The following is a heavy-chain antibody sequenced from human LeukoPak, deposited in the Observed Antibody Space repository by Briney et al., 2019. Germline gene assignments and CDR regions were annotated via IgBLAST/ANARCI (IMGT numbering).Heavy chain of an antibody. J-gene: IGHJ4*02. CDR1: GYSFTSYW. CDR2: VYPGDSDT. Sequence: GESLEISCKGSGYSFTSYWIGWVRPVPGKGLEWMGIVYPGDSDTRYSPSFQGQVTISADKSISTAYLQWSSLKASDTAIYYCARVGATIYFDYWGQGTLVTVSS. V-gene: IGHV5-51*01. CDR3: ARVGATIYFDY. D-gene: IGHD1-26*01.